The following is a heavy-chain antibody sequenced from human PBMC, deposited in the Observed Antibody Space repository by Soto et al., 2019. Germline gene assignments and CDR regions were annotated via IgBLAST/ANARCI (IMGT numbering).Heavy chain of an antibody. V-gene: IGHV3-9*01. D-gene: IGHD2-15*01. Sequence: EVQLVGSGGGLVQPGRSLRVSCAASGFTFDEYAMHWVRRVPGKGLEWVSSISWNGNIIGYAGSVKGRFTISRDNAKNSLYLQMNSLRPEDTALYFCAKGGPDAFCGGGRCYFDSWGQGTLVTVSS. J-gene: IGHJ4*02. CDR2: ISWNGNII. CDR3: AKGGPDAFCGGGRCYFDS. CDR1: GFTFDEYA.